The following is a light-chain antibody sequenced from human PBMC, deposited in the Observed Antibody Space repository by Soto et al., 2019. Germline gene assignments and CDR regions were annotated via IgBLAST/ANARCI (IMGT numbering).Light chain of an antibody. V-gene: IGLV1-40*01. CDR3: QSYDSTVRGVV. Sequence: QSVLTQPPSVSGAPRQRVTISCTGSSSNLGEGYDVHWYQQLPGRAPKLLIYGDFNRASGVPDRFSGSKSGTSASLAITGLQAEEDADYDCQSYDSTVRGVVFGGGIKLTVL. CDR1: SSNLGEGYD. CDR2: GDF. J-gene: IGLJ2*01.